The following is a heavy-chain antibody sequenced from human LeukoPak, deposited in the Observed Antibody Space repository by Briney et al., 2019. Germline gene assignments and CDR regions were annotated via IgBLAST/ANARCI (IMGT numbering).Heavy chain of an antibody. J-gene: IGHJ4*02. CDR1: GGSISSYY. D-gene: IGHD6-13*01. CDR2: IYTSGGT. V-gene: IGHV4-4*07. CDR3: ARHGQQLAHHKYYFDD. Sequence: SETLSLTCTVSGGSISSYYWSWIRQPAGKGLEWIGRIYTSGGTNYNPSLKSRVTMSVDTSKNQFSLKLSSVTAADAAVYYCARHGQQLAHHKYYFDDWGQGTLVTVSS.